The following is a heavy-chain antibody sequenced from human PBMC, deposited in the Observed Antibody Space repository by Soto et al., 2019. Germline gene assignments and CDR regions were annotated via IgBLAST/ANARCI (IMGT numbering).Heavy chain of an antibody. J-gene: IGHJ4*02. CDR1: GFTFSSYA. V-gene: IGHV3-30-3*01. D-gene: IGHD5-12*01. Sequence: QVQLVESGGGVVQPGRSLRLSCAASGFTFSSYAMHWVRQAPGKGLEGVAVISYDGSNKYYADSVKGRFTISRDNSKKTLYLQMNSLRAEDTAVYYCARDSGYDHEAFNYWGQGTLVTVSS. CDR3: ARDSGYDHEAFNY. CDR2: ISYDGSNK.